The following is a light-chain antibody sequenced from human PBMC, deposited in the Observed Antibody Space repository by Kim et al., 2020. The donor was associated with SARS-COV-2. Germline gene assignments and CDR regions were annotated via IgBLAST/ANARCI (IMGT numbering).Light chain of an antibody. CDR3: NSRDGSDNSFV. CDR1: SLRSQY. Sequence: AWGKTVRITCQGDSLRSQYASWYQQKPGQAPVLVIYGENNRPSGIPDRFSGSSSGNTASLTITGAQAEDEAEYYCNSRDGSDNSFVFATGTKVTVL. J-gene: IGLJ1*01. V-gene: IGLV3-19*01. CDR2: GEN.